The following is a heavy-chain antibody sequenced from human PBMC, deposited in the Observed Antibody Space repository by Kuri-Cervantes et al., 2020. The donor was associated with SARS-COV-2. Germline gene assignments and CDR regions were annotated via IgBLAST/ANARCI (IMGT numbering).Heavy chain of an antibody. V-gene: IGHV3-7*01. Sequence: ETLSLTCAASGFTFSSYAMHWVRQAPGKGLEWVANIKQDGSEKYYVDSVKGRFTISRDNAKNSLYLQMNSLRAEDTAVYYCARDGGRDYDFWSGYSYYYYYYMDVWGKGTTVTVSS. D-gene: IGHD3-3*01. CDR2: IKQDGSEK. CDR3: ARDGGRDYDFWSGYSYYYYYYMDV. J-gene: IGHJ6*03. CDR1: GFTFSSYA.